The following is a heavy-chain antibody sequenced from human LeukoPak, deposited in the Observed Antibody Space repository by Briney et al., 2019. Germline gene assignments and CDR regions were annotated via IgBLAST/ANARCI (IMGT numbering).Heavy chain of an antibody. CDR2: INPSGGST. V-gene: IGHV1-46*01. CDR1: GYTFTSYY. CDR3: ARNSGYCSGGSCYEYNDY. Sequence: ASVKVSCKASGYTFTSYYMHWVRQAPGQGLEWMGVINPSGGSTSYAQKFQGRVTMTRGTSTSTVYMELSSLRSEDTAVYYCARNSGYCSGGSCYEYNDYWGQGTLVTVSS. D-gene: IGHD2-15*01. J-gene: IGHJ4*02.